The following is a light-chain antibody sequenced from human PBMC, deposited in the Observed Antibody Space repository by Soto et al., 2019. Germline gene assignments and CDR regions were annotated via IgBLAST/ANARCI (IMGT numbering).Light chain of an antibody. CDR1: TGDIGAYNF. V-gene: IGLV2-11*01. J-gene: IGLJ3*02. CDR2: DAS. CDR3: AAWDDSLNGPNWV. Sequence: QSALTQPRSVSGSPGQSVTISCTGTTGDIGAYNFVSWYQLHPGKAPKLMIYDASKRPSGVPDRFSASKSGNTASLTISGLQAEEEADYYCAAWDDSLNGPNWVFGGGTKVTVL.